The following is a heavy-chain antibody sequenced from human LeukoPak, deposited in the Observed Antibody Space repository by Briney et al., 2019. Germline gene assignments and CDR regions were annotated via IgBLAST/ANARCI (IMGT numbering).Heavy chain of an antibody. CDR1: GGTFSNYA. J-gene: IGHJ4*02. D-gene: IGHD3-9*01. V-gene: IGHV1-69*01. CDR2: IVPIFDTA. CDR3: ARNLLGSHTSYSSGAWDY. Sequence: ASVKVSCKASGGTFSNYAISWVRQAPGQGLEWMGGIVPIFDTADFAQKFQGRLTNTADDSQNTAYMELSSLRTEDPAVYYCARNLLGSHTSYSSGAWDYWGQGTPVTVSS.